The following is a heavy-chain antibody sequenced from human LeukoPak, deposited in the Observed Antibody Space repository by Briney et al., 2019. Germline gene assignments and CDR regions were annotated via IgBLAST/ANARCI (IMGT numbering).Heavy chain of an antibody. Sequence: GGSLRLSCGASGFTFSSYAMSWVRQAPGKGLEWVSAISGSGGSTYYADSVKGRFTISRDNSKNTLYLQMNSLRAEDTAVYYCARLVPFPPHVLRYFDSDYWGQGTLVTVSS. D-gene: IGHD3-9*01. CDR1: GFTFSSYA. CDR2: ISGSGGST. CDR3: ARLVPFPPHVLRYFDSDY. V-gene: IGHV3-23*01. J-gene: IGHJ4*02.